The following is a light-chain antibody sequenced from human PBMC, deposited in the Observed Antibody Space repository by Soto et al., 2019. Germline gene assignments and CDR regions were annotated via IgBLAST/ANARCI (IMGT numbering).Light chain of an antibody. CDR2: EVT. CDR1: SSDVGGYNF. Sequence: QSVLNQPPSASGSRGQSVTISCTGTSSDVGGYNFVSWYQQHPGKAPKVILYEVTKRPSGVPDRCSGSKSGNTASLTVSGLQIYDEAHYCCCSYSGSKYLYFFGSGTKFNVL. V-gene: IGLV2-8*01. J-gene: IGLJ1*01. CDR3: CSYSGSKYLYF.